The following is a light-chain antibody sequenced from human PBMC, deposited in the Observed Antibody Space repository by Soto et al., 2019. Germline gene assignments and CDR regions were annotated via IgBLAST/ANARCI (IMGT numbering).Light chain of an antibody. CDR1: QSISDN. CDR2: GAS. J-gene: IGKJ4*01. Sequence: DIVMTQSPAILSVSLGERATLSSLASQSISDNLAWYQQRSGQAPRLLIYGASTRATGVPARFSGSGSGTEFTITISSLQSDDFAIYYCQQYKSWPPLTFGGGTKVE. CDR3: QQYKSWPPLT. V-gene: IGKV3-15*01.